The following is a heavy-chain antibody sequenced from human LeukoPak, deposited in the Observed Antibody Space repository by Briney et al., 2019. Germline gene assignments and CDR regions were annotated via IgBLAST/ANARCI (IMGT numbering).Heavy chain of an antibody. Sequence: ASVKVSCKASGYTFTSYYMHWVRQAPGQGLERMGIINPSGGSTSYAQKFQGRVTMTRDMSTSTVYMELSSLRSEDTAVYYCARVGEAGSFDYWGQGTLVTVSS. CDR1: GYTFTSYY. CDR3: ARVGEAGSFDY. V-gene: IGHV1-46*01. J-gene: IGHJ4*02. D-gene: IGHD3-10*01. CDR2: INPSGGST.